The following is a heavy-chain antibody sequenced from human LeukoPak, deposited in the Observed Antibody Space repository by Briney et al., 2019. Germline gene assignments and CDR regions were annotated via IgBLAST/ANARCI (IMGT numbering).Heavy chain of an antibody. J-gene: IGHJ6*03. D-gene: IGHD2-21*02. CDR1: GFTFSSYS. Sequence: GGSLRLSCAASGFTFSSYSMNWVRQAPGKGLEWVSHISSSSSTKYYADSMKGRFTISRDNAKNSLYLQMNSLRAEDTAVYYCARGDPENYYYYYMDVWGKGTTVTVSS. CDR2: ISSSSSTK. V-gene: IGHV3-48*01. CDR3: ARGDPENYYYYYMDV.